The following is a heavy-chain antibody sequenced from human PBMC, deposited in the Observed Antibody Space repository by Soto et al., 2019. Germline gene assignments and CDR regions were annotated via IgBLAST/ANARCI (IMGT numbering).Heavy chain of an antibody. CDR1: GYSFTSYW. V-gene: IGHV5-51*01. CDR3: ARHGESFYYYYGMDV. J-gene: IGHJ6*02. Sequence: GESLKISCKGSGYSFTSYWIGWVRQMPGKGLEWMGIIYPGDSDTRYSPSFQGQVTISADKSISTAYLQWSSLKASDTAMYYCARHGESFYYYYGMDVWGQGTTITVSS. CDR2: IYPGDSDT. D-gene: IGHD3-3*01.